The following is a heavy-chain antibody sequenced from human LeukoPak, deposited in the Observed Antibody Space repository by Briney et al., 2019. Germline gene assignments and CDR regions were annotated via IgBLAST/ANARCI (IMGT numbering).Heavy chain of an antibody. CDR1: GGTFSSYA. V-gene: IGHV1-18*01. CDR2: ISVYNGNT. D-gene: IGHD3-16*01. CDR3: ARTLQRGFYDYVWGSYDY. J-gene: IGHJ4*02. Sequence: ASVKVSCKASGGTFSSYAISWVRQAPGQGLEWVGWISVYNGNTNYAHKLQGRVTMTTDPSTSTAYMELRSLISDDTAMYYCARTLQRGFYDYVWGSYDYWGQGTLVTVSS.